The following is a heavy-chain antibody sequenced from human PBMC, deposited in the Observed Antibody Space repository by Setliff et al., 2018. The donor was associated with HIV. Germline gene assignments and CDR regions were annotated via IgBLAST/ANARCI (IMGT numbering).Heavy chain of an antibody. J-gene: IGHJ4*02. D-gene: IGHD3-22*01. Sequence: ASVKVSCKASGYTFTSYGLSWVRQAPGQGLEWMGWINTYTGSPTYAQDFTGRFLFSLDTSVSTAYLEISSLKAEDTAVYYCARDGYFYDSSGHLAYYFDYWGQGTLVTVSS. CDR2: INTYTGSP. CDR1: GYTFTSYG. CDR3: ARDGYFYDSSGHLAYYFDY. V-gene: IGHV7-4-1*02.